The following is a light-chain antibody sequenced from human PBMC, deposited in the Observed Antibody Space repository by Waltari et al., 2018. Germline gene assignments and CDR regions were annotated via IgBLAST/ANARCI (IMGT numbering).Light chain of an antibody. CDR1: SRYVGGYNY. Sequence: QSALTQPPSASGSPGQSVTISCTGTSRYVGGYNYVSWYQQHPGNVPKLMIYEVSKRPSGVPDRFSGSKSGNTASLTVSGLQAEDEADYYCSSYAGSIYVFGTGTKVTVL. CDR2: EVS. J-gene: IGLJ1*01. CDR3: SSYAGSIYV. V-gene: IGLV2-8*01.